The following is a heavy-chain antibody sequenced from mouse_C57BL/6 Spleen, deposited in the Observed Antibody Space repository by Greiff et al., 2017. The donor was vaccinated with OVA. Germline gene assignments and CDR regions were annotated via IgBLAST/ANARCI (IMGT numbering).Heavy chain of an antibody. CDR1: GYTFPSYW. D-gene: IGHD2-4*01. CDR2: IDPSDSYT. J-gene: IGHJ2*01. V-gene: IGHV1-59*01. Sequence: QVQLQQPGAELVRPGTSVKLSCKASGYTFPSYWMHWVKQRPGQGLEWIGVIDPSDSYTNYNQKFKGKATLTVDTSSSTAYMQLSSLTSEDSAVYYCARAYDYDRFDYWGQGTTRTVSS. CDR3: ARAYDYDRFDY.